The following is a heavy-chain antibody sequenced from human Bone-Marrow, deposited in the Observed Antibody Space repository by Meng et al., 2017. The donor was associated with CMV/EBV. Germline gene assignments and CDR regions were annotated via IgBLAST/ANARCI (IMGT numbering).Heavy chain of an antibody. CDR3: ASDKFRGPVD. CDR2: TNSDGSNI. V-gene: IGHV3-74*01. CDR1: GFTFSNYW. D-gene: IGHD4-23*01. Sequence: GGSLRLSCAVSGFTFSNYWMHWVRQAPGKGLVWVSRTNSDGSNIIYADSVKGRFTISTDNAKNTLYLQMNSRRAEDTAVYYCASDKFRGPVDWGQGTMVTVSS. J-gene: IGHJ4*02.